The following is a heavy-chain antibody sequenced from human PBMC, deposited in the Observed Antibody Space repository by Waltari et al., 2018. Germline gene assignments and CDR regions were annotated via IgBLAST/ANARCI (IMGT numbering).Heavy chain of an antibody. CDR2: IYSGGST. V-gene: IGHV3-53*01. Sequence: EVQLVESGGGLLQPGGSLRLSCAASGFTVSSNYMSWVRQAPGKGLEWGSVIYSGGSTYDADPAKCRFTISGDNSKNTLYLQMNSLRAEDTAVYYCARGVWCGAKAATARQNYYYYYGMDVWGQGTTVTVSS. J-gene: IGHJ6*02. CDR1: GFTVSSNY. CDR3: ARGVWCGAKAATARQNYYYYYGMDV. D-gene: IGHD3-10*01.